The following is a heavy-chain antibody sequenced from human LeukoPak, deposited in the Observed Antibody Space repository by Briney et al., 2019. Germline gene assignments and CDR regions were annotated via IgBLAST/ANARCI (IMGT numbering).Heavy chain of an antibody. Sequence: SETLSLTCTVSGGSISSYYGSWIRQPPGKGLEWIGYIYYSGSTNYNPSLKRRVTISVDTSKNQVSLKLSSVTAADTAVYYCARHRLLLNYFDYWGQGTLVTVSS. CDR3: ARHRLLLNYFDY. J-gene: IGHJ4*02. CDR2: IYYSGST. V-gene: IGHV4-59*08. CDR1: GGSISSYY. D-gene: IGHD3-10*01.